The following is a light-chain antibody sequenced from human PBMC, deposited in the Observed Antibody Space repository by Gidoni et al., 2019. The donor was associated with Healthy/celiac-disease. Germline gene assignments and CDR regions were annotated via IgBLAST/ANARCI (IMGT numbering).Light chain of an antibody. J-gene: IGKJ1*01. V-gene: IGKV1-9*01. CDR1: QGISSY. Sequence: DIQLTQSPSFLSASVGDRVTITCRASQGISSYLAWYQQKPGKAPKLLIYAASTLQSGVPSRFSGSGSGTEFTLTISSLQPEDFATYYCQQLNSYPRTLGQXTKVKSN. CDR2: AAS. CDR3: QQLNSYPRT.